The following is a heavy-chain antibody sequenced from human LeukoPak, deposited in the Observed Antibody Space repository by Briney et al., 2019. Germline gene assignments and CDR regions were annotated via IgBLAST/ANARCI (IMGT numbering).Heavy chain of an antibody. CDR2: IIPILGIA. CDR3: AKVQNWSYYSGDY. CDR1: GGTFSSYA. J-gene: IGHJ4*02. D-gene: IGHD1-26*01. Sequence: GASVKVSCKASGGTFSSYATSWVRQAPAQGLEWMGRIIPILGIANYAQKFQGRVTITADKSTSTAYMELSSLRSEDTAVYYCAKVQNWSYYSGDYWGQGTLVTVSS. V-gene: IGHV1-69*04.